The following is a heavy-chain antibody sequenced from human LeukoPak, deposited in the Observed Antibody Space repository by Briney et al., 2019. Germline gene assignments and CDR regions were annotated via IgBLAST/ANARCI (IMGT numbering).Heavy chain of an antibody. CDR2: IYYSGST. Sequence: SETLSLTCTVSGGSISSYYWSWIRQPPGKGLEWIGYIYYSGSTNYNPSLKSRVTISVDTSKNQFSLKLSSVTAADTAVYYFAREGLPYYFDYWGQGTLGTVSS. CDR3: AREGLPYYFDY. J-gene: IGHJ4*02. V-gene: IGHV4-59*01. D-gene: IGHD5-12*01. CDR1: GGSISSYY.